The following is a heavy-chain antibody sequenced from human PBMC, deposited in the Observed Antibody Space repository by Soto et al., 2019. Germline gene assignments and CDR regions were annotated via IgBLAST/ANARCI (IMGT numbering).Heavy chain of an antibody. CDR2: ISAYNGNT. CDR3: ARGGGPTSYYFFGSVV. CDR1: GYTFTRYG. J-gene: IGHJ6*02. D-gene: IGHD3-16*01. V-gene: IGHV1-18*04. Sequence: QVQLVQSGAEVKKHGASVKVSCKASGYTFTRYGISWVRQAPGQGLEWMGWISAYNGNTNYAQKIQGRVTMTTDTSTSTDYMELRSLRSDDTAVYYCARGGGPTSYYFFGSVVWGQGTTVTVSS.